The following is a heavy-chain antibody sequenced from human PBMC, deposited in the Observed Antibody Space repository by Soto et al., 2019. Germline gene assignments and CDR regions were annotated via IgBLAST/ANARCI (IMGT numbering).Heavy chain of an antibody. J-gene: IGHJ3*02. CDR2: TRAYNNNP. CDR3: TRAADRFAFVWGRNDAFDI. D-gene: IGHD3-16*01. CDR1: GYSFTDYG. Sequence: QVQLVQSGPEVKKPGASVKVSCKASGYSFTDYGIGWVRQAPGQGLEWVGWTRAYNNNPNYAKSLQGRVNVTTDTSTSMAYMELTSLRSDDTAVYYCTRAADRFAFVWGRNDAFDIWGQGTLVIVSS. V-gene: IGHV1-18*01.